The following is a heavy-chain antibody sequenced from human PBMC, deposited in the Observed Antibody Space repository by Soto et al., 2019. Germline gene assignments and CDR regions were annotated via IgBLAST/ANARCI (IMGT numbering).Heavy chain of an antibody. Sequence: QVQLVQSGAEVKRPGSSVKVSCKSSGGSFNSFHFNWVRQAPGQGLEWMGRIIPMLDRTQYPQMFQGRVTITADKSTSTAYMEMSGLESVDTAVYYCARGTVTLFGVVTPPDYWGQGTLVTVSS. V-gene: IGHV1-69*08. D-gene: IGHD3-3*01. CDR1: GGSFNSFH. J-gene: IGHJ4*02. CDR3: ARGTVTLFGVVTPPDY. CDR2: IIPMLDRT.